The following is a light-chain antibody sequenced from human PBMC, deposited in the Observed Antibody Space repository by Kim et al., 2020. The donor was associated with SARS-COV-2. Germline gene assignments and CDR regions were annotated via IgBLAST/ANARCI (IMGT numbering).Light chain of an antibody. V-gene: IGKV3-15*01. CDR3: QQYNEWPPWT. J-gene: IGKJ1*01. Sequence: SPGERAPLSCRASQSVRNNLAWYQQRPGQAPRLLIHSASTRATGIPVRFTGSGSGTEFTLTISNLQSEDFAIYYCQQYNEWPPWTFGQGTKVDIK. CDR1: QSVRNN. CDR2: SAS.